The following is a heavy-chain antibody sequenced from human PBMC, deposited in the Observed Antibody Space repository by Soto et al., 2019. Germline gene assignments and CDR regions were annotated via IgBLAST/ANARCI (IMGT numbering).Heavy chain of an antibody. V-gene: IGHV4-59*01. CDR2: IYYSGST. CDR3: ARAYGDYVFDY. Sequence: QVQLQESGPGLVKPSETLSLTCTVSGGSISSYYWSWIRQPPGKGLEWIGYIYYSGSTNYNPSLKSRATISXXTSKNQFSLTLSSVTAADTAVYYCARAYGDYVFDYWGQGTLVTVSS. J-gene: IGHJ4*02. D-gene: IGHD4-17*01. CDR1: GGSISSYY.